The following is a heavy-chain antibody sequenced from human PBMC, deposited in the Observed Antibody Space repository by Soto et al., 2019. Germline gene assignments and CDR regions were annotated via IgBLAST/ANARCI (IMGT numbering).Heavy chain of an antibody. CDR3: AKGDNLGPKTGYAFDP. CDR1: GDSVSSNTAS. V-gene: IGHV6-1*01. J-gene: IGHJ5*02. Sequence: SQTLSLTCAISGDSVSSNTASWNWIRQSPSRGLEWLGRTYFRSKWYNDYAVSVKSRIIINPDTSNNQFSLQLNSVTPEDTAVYFCAKGDNLGPKTGYAFDPWGQGILVTVSS. D-gene: IGHD5-12*01. CDR2: TYFRSKWYN.